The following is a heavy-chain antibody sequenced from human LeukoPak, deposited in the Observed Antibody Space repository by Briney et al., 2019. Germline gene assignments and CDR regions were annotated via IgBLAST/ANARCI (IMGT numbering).Heavy chain of an antibody. Sequence: SETLSLTCAVYGGSFSGYYWSWIRQPPGKGLEWIGEINHSGSTNYNPSLKSRVTISVDTSKNQFSLKLSSVTAADTAVYYCAXGRXYGGNYRAFDIWGQGTMVTVSS. D-gene: IGHD4-23*01. CDR1: GGSFSGYY. J-gene: IGHJ3*02. CDR2: INHSGST. CDR3: AXGRXYGGNYRAFDI. V-gene: IGHV4-34*01.